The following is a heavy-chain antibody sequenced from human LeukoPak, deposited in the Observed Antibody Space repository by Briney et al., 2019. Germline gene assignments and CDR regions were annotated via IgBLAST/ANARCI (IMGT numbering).Heavy chain of an antibody. CDR2: ISGSGRRT. J-gene: IGHJ4*02. Sequence: PGGSLRLSCAASGFTFHNYAISWVRQAPGKGLEWVSAISGSGRRTFYADSVRGRFTVSRDSSMNTFYLQMNTLRAADTAVYYCARDRRDDGSYYFDFWGQGTMVTVSS. V-gene: IGHV3-23*01. CDR1: GFTFHNYA. CDR3: ARDRRDDGSYYFDF. D-gene: IGHD3-10*01.